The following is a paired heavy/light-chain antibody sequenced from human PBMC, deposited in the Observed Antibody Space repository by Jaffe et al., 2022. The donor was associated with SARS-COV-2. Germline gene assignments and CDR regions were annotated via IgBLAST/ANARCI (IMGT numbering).Heavy chain of an antibody. CDR3: AKGDIVDTAMVIPRGGGPSFDY. CDR1: GFTFSSYA. J-gene: IGHJ4*02. V-gene: IGHV3-23*01. CDR2: ISGSGGST. D-gene: IGHD5-18*01. Sequence: EVQLLESGGGLVQPGGSLRLSCAASGFTFSSYAMSWVRQAPGKGLEWVSAISGSGGSTYYADSVKGRFTISRDNSKNTLYLQMNSLRAEDTAVYYCAKGDIVDTAMVIPRGGGPSFDYWGQGTLVTVSS.
Light chain of an antibody. CDR3: MQRIEFPPYT. Sequence: DIVMTQTPLSLPVTPGEPASISCRSSQSLLDSDDGNTYLDWYLQKPGQSPQLLIYTLSYRASGVPDRFSGSGSGTDFTLKISRVEAEDVGVYYCMQRIEFPPYTFGQGTKLEIK. J-gene: IGKJ2*01. CDR2: TLS. CDR1: QSLLDSDDGNTY. V-gene: IGKV2-40*01.